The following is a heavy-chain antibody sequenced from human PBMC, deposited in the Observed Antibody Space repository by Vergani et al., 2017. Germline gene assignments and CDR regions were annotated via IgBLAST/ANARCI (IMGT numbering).Heavy chain of an antibody. J-gene: IGHJ4*02. CDR3: ARDLGIAAALGY. CDR2: ISGPGLST. V-gene: IGHV3-23*04. Sequence: EVQVVETGGGLVQPGGSLRLSCAASGFTFSNSAVSWVRQAPGRGLAWVSSISGPGLSTYYADSVKGRFSISRDNSKNTLYLQMNSLRAEDTAVYYCARDLGIAAALGYWGQGTLVTVSS. D-gene: IGHD6-13*01. CDR1: GFTFSNSA.